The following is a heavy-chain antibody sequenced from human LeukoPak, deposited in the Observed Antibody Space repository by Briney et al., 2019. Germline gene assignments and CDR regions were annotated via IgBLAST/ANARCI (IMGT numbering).Heavy chain of an antibody. D-gene: IGHD6-13*01. V-gene: IGHV3-74*01. CDR3: AKDRKGIAAAGTHYYYYGMDV. CDR2: INSDGSTT. CDR1: GFTFSSYW. Sequence: GGSLRLSCAASGFTFSSYWMHWVRQAPGKGLVWVSCINSDGSTTAYADSVKGRFTISRDNSKSTLYLQMNSLRAEDTAVYYCAKDRKGIAAAGTHYYYYGMDVWGQGTTVTVSS. J-gene: IGHJ6*02.